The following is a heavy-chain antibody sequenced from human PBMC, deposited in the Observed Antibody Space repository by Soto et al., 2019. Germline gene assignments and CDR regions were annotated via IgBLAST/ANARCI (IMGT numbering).Heavy chain of an antibody. Sequence: SETLSLTCTVSGGSISSSSYYWGWIRQPPGKGLEWIGSIYYSGSTYYNPSLKSRVTISVDTSKNQFSLKLSSVTAADTAVYYCARQKPIVVVVAAPGEFDYWGQGTLVTVSS. CDR3: ARQKPIVVVVAAPGEFDY. D-gene: IGHD2-15*01. V-gene: IGHV4-39*01. CDR2: IYYSGST. CDR1: GGSISSSSYY. J-gene: IGHJ4*02.